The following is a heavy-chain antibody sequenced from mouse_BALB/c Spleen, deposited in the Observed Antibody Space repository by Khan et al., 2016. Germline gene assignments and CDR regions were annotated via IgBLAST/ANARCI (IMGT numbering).Heavy chain of an antibody. J-gene: IGHJ4*01. CDR1: GYSITSDYA. V-gene: IGHV3-2*02. CDR3: ARCFYYYGHYAMDY. CDR2: ISYSGST. D-gene: IGHD1-1*01. Sequence: VQLKESGPGLVKPSQSLSLTCTVTGYSITSDYAWNWIRQFPGNKLEWMGYISYSGSTSYNPSLKSRISITRDTSKNQFFLQLNSVTTEDTATYYCARCFYYYGHYAMDYWGQGTSVTVSS.